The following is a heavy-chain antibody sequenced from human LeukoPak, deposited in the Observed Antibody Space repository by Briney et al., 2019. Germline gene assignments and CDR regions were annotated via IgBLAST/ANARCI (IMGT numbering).Heavy chain of an antibody. CDR1: GFTFSTYT. Sequence: GGSLRLSCAASGFTFSTYTMHWVRQAPGKGLEWVAVISYGGSSENYADSVKGRFTVSRDNSKSTLYLQMNSLTPDDTSVYYCSRSPGILGTNYFDYWGQGTLVTVSS. CDR3: SRSPGILGTNYFDY. J-gene: IGHJ4*02. CDR2: ISYGGSSE. V-gene: IGHV3-30*04. D-gene: IGHD1-26*01.